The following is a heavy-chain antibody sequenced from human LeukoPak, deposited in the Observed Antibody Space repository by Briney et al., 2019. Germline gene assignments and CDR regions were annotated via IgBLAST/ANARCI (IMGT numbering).Heavy chain of an antibody. CDR1: EFTFSSYG. Sequence: PGGSLRLSCAASEFTFSSYGMHWVRQAPGKGLEWVAVISYDGSNKYYADSVKGRFTISRGNSKNTLYLQMNSLRAEDTAVYYCAKLSLAFDYSSSWYDYWGQGTLVTVSS. CDR2: ISYDGSNK. V-gene: IGHV3-30*18. D-gene: IGHD6-13*01. J-gene: IGHJ4*02. CDR3: AKLSLAFDYSSSWYDY.